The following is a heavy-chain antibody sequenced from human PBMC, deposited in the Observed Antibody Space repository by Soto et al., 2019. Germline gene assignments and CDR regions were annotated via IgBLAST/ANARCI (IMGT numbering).Heavy chain of an antibody. J-gene: IGHJ5*02. CDR1: GFTFSSYA. Sequence: PGGSLRLSCVPSGFTFSSYAMSWVRQAPGKGLEWVSSVTGSGGATYHAESVKGRFTISRDSAKNTLYLQMNSLRTDDTAIYYCAKSSGWYVNNWLDPWGQGTLVTVS. D-gene: IGHD6-19*01. CDR2: VTGSGGAT. V-gene: IGHV3-23*01. CDR3: AKSSGWYVNNWLDP.